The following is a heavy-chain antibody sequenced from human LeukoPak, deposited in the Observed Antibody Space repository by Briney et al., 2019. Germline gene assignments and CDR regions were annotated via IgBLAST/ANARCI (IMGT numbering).Heavy chain of an antibody. D-gene: IGHD3-3*01. CDR3: AKDKRVRFLEWLLFGPIDY. CDR1: GFTFSSYA. Sequence: PGGSLRLSCAASGFTFSSYAMSWVRRAPGKGLEWVSAISGSGGSTYYADSVKGRFTISRDNSKNTLYLQMNSLRAEDTAVYYCAKDKRVRFLEWLLFGPIDYWGQGTLVTVSS. CDR2: ISGSGGST. J-gene: IGHJ4*02. V-gene: IGHV3-23*01.